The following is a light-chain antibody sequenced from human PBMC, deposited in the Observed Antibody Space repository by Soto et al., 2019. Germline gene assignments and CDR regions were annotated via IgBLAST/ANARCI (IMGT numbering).Light chain of an antibody. V-gene: IGKV3-20*01. CDR1: QSVSSSY. Sequence: EIVLKQSPGTLSLSPGERATLSCRASQSVSSSYLAWYQQKPFQAPRLLIYGASSRATVIPDRFSGSGSGTDFTLTISRLEPEDFAVYYCQQYGSSPPWTFGQGTKVDIK. CDR3: QQYGSSPPWT. CDR2: GAS. J-gene: IGKJ1*01.